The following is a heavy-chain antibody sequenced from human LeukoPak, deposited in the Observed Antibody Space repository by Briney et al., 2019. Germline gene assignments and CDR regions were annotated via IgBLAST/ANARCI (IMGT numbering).Heavy chain of an antibody. D-gene: IGHD3-22*01. Sequence: GASVKVSCKASGYTFTGYYMHWVRQAPGQGLEWMGWINPNSGGTNYAQKFQGRVTMTRDTSISTAYMELSRLRSDDTAVYYCARDPDPSYYYDSSGYYSNWGQGTLVTVSS. CDR3: ARDPDPSYYYDSSGYYSN. J-gene: IGHJ4*02. CDR1: GYTFTGYY. V-gene: IGHV1-2*02. CDR2: INPNSGGT.